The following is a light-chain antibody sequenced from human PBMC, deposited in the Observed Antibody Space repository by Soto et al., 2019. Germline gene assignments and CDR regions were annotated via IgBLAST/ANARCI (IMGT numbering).Light chain of an antibody. J-gene: IGLJ1*01. CDR3: SSYTSSSTLEV. V-gene: IGLV2-14*01. CDR2: DVS. CDR1: SSDVGGYNY. Sequence: QSALTQPASVSGSPGQSITISCTGTSSDVGGYNYVSWYQQHPGKAPKLMIYDVSNRPSGVSTRFSGSKSGNTASLTVSGLQAEDEADYYYSSYTSSSTLEVFGTGTKLTVL.